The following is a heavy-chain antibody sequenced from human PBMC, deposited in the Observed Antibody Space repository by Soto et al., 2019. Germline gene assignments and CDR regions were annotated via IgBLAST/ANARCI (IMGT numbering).Heavy chain of an antibody. CDR1: GYTFNTYG. CDR3: ARDPHEFWTSYWFDP. CDR2: ISAYDVKT. Sequence: ASVKVSCKTSGYTFNTYGINWVRQAPGQGRELMGWISAYDVKTTYAEKFQGRVTLTTDTSTSTAYMELRSLRSDDTAIYYCARDPHEFWTSYWFDPWGQGTPVTVSS. J-gene: IGHJ5*02. V-gene: IGHV1-18*01. D-gene: IGHD3-3*01.